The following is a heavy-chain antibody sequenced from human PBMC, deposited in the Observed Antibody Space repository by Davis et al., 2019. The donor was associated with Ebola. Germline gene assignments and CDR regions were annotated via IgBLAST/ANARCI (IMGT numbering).Heavy chain of an antibody. D-gene: IGHD3-10*01. CDR3: GRLRGGTGMLTD. CDR2: IFHGGST. CDR1: GGSIISNTYY. J-gene: IGHJ4*01. Sequence: MPSETLSLTCTVSGGSIISNTYYWGWIRQPPGKGLECIGTIFHGGSTYYNPSLKNRVTISVDTSKNQFSLKLTSVTAADTAMYFCGRLRGGTGMLTDWGLGTLVTVSP. V-gene: IGHV4-39*01.